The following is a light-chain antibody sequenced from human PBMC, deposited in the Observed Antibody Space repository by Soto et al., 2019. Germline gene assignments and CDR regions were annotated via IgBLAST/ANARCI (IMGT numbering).Light chain of an antibody. CDR1: SSNIGASID. CDR2: DNT. Sequence: QPVLTQPPSVSGAPGQRVTISCTGSSSNIGASIDVHWYQQLPGTAPKLLIYDNTNRPSGVPGRFSGSKSGTSASLAITGLQAEDEADYYCQSYDTSLSGYVFGTGTKVTVL. CDR3: QSYDTSLSGYV. V-gene: IGLV1-40*01. J-gene: IGLJ1*01.